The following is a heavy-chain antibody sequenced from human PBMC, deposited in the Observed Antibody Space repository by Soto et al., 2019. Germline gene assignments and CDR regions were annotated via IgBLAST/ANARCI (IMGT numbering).Heavy chain of an antibody. CDR1: GDTFNKFG. J-gene: IGHJ3*02. D-gene: IGHD2-8*01. CDR2: IIPMYGAA. Sequence: SVKVSCKASGDTFNKFGISWVRQAPGQGLEWMGGIIPMYGAANSAQKFRDRVSITADESTNTAYMELSSLRPEDTAIYFCARCMRALRTDGVFDISGNGPVVTVSS. V-gene: IGHV1-69*13. CDR3: ARCMRALRTDGVFDI.